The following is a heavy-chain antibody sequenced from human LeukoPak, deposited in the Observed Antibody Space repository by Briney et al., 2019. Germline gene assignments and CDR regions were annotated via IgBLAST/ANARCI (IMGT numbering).Heavy chain of an antibody. V-gene: IGHV4-39*07. D-gene: IGHD2-15*01. CDR2: IYYSGST. Sequence: PSETLSLTCTVSGGSISSSSYYWGWIRQPPGKGLEWIGSIYYSGSTYYNPSLKSRVTISVDTSKNQFSLKLSSVTAADTAVYYCARDGCSGGSCYGAFDIWGQGTMVTVSS. CDR1: GGSISSSSYY. J-gene: IGHJ3*02. CDR3: ARDGCSGGSCYGAFDI.